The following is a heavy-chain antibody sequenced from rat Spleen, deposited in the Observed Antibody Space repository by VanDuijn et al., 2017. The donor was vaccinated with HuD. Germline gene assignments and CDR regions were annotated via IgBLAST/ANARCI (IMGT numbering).Heavy chain of an antibody. CDR3: AVAGYGY. J-gene: IGHJ2*01. CDR2: ITHIGATS. D-gene: IGHD4-3*01. Sequence: EVQLVESGGGLVQPGRSLKLSCAASGFTLNNYWMTWFRQAPGKGLEWVASITHIGATSYYPDSVRGRFTISRDNAENTAYLQMNSLWSEDTATYYCAVAGYGYWGQGVVVTVSS. V-gene: IGHV5-31*01. CDR1: GFTLNNYW.